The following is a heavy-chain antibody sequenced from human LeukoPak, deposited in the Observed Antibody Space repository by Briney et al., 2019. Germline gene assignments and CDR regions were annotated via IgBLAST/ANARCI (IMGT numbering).Heavy chain of an antibody. CDR2: ISYSGTT. V-gene: IGHV4-59*01. Sequence: SETLSLTCTVSGGSISSYYWSWIRQPPGKGLEWIGYISYSGTTNYNPSLKSRVTISVAPSKNQFSLKLRSVTAPDTAVYYCARDRGNYFDYWGQGILVTVSS. CDR1: GGSISSYY. J-gene: IGHJ4*02. CDR3: ARDRGNYFDY. D-gene: IGHD6-13*01.